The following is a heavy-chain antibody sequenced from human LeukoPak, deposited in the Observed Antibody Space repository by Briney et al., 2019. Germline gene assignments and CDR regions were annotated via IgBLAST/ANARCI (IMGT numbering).Heavy chain of an antibody. CDR2: IYYSGST. J-gene: IGHJ4*02. V-gene: IGHV4-59*01. D-gene: IGHD6-6*01. Sequence: SETLSLTCTVSGGSISSYYWSWIRQPPGKGLEWLGYIYYSGSTNYNPSLKSRVTISVDTSKNQFSLKLSSVTAADTAVYYCAREEYSSSFDYWGQGTLVTVSS. CDR1: GGSISSYY. CDR3: AREEYSSSFDY.